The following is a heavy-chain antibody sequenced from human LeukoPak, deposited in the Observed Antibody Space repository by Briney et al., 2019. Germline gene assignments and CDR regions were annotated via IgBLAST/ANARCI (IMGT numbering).Heavy chain of an antibody. CDR1: GYTYTSYG. J-gene: IGHJ4*02. V-gene: IGHV1-18*01. Sequence: ASVKVSCKASGYTYTSYGISWVRQAPGQGLEWMGWISAYNGNTNYAQKLQGRVTMTTDTSTSTAYMELRSLRSDDTAVYYCARGKYYDSIGYDDYWGQGTLVTVSS. D-gene: IGHD3-22*01. CDR3: ARGKYYDSIGYDDY. CDR2: ISAYNGNT.